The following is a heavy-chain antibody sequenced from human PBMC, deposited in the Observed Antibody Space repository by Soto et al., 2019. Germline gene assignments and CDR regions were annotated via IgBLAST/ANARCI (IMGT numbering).Heavy chain of an antibody. Sequence: EVQLVESGGGLVQPGGSLRLSCVASGFTFSNYGMNWVLQAPGKGLEWVSHISSSSSTIYYAESVKGRFTISRDNAKNSLYLQMNSLRGEDTAVYYCASSFITTVGTTGWGQGTLVTVSS. D-gene: IGHD1-1*01. J-gene: IGHJ4*02. CDR1: GFTFSNYG. CDR2: ISSSSSTI. V-gene: IGHV3-48*01. CDR3: ASSFITTVGTTG.